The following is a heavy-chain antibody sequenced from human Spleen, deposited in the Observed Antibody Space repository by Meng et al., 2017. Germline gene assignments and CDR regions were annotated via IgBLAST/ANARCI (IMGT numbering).Heavy chain of an antibody. CDR3: ARDRRYYYGSGMSSHYYYCGMDV. Sequence: SETLSLTCTVSGGSITSYYWSWIRQPPGKGLEWIGYIYYSGSTNYNPSLKSRVTISVDTSKNQFSLKLSSVTAADTAVYYCARDRRYYYGSGMSSHYYYCGMDVWGQGTTVTVSS. V-gene: IGHV4-59*01. CDR2: IYYSGST. D-gene: IGHD3-10*01. J-gene: IGHJ6*02. CDR1: GGSITSYY.